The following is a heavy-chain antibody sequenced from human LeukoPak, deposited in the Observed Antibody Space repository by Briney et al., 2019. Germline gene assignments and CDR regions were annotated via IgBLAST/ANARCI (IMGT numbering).Heavy chain of an antibody. D-gene: IGHD4-17*01. Sequence: ASVKVSCKASGYTFTSYYMHWVRQAPGQGLEWMGISHPSGGSTSYAQKFQGRVTVTRDTSTSTVYMELSSLKSEDTAVYYCARYDGEGAFDYWGQGTLVTVSS. V-gene: IGHV1-46*01. CDR1: GYTFTSYY. CDR3: ARYDGEGAFDY. J-gene: IGHJ4*02. CDR2: SHPSGGST.